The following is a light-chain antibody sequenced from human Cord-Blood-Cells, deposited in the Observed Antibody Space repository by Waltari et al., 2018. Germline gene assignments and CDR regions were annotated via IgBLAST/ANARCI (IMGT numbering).Light chain of an antibody. J-gene: IGKJ1*01. CDR3: QQYGSSPQT. V-gene: IGKV3-20*01. CDR2: GAS. CDR1: QSVSSSY. Sequence: PGTLSLSPGERATLSCRASQSVSSSYLAWYQQKPGQAPRLLIYGASSRATGIPDRFSGSGSGTDFTLTISRLEPEDFAVYYCQQYGSSPQTFGQGTKVEIK.